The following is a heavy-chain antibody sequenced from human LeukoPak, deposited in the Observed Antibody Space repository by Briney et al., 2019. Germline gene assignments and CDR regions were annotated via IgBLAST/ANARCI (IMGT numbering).Heavy chain of an antibody. Sequence: SGTLSLTCAVSGGSIISGNWWSWVRQPPGKGLEWVGEIYHSGRTNYNPSLKSRVTISLDKSKNQSSLNLSSVTAADTALYYCASSDGLPPRSDSSYDVFDYWGQGTLVTVSS. CDR2: IYHSGRT. V-gene: IGHV4-4*02. CDR1: GGSIISGNW. CDR3: ASSDGLPPRSDSSYDVFDY. D-gene: IGHD5-12*01. J-gene: IGHJ4*02.